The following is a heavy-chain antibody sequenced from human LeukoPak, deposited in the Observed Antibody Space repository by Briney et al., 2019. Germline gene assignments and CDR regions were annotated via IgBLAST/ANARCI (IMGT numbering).Heavy chain of an antibody. Sequence: SQTLSLTCTVSGGSISSDSYYWSWIRQPAGKGLEWIGRIYTSGSTKYNPSLKSRVTISIDTSKNQFSLKLSSVTATDTAVYYCARDGYSSGWAFDPWGQGTLVTVSS. D-gene: IGHD6-19*01. CDR2: IYTSGST. CDR3: ARDGYSSGWAFDP. CDR1: GGSISSDSYY. J-gene: IGHJ5*02. V-gene: IGHV4-61*02.